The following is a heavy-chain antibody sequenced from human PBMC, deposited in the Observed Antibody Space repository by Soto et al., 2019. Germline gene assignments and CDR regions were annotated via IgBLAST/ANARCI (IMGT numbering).Heavy chain of an antibody. CDR3: ARASVGPPGGGSWTMPFDS. V-gene: IGHV4-4*07. Sequence: QVQLQESGPGLVKPSETLSLTCTVSGGSVSSYYWSWIRQPAGKGLEWIGRIYTGGSTNYNPSLKSRVTMSVGTSKNQFSLRLTSVTAADTAVYYCARASVGPPGGGSWTMPFDSWGQGTLVTVSS. D-gene: IGHD2-15*01. J-gene: IGHJ4*02. CDR2: IYTGGST. CDR1: GGSVSSYY.